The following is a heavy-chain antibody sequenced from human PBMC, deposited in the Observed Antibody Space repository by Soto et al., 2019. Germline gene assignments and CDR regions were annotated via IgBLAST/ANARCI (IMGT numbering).Heavy chain of an antibody. V-gene: IGHV4-61*01. CDR3: ARGGGGSFFWHFDL. CDR2: IYYSGST. J-gene: IGHJ5*02. D-gene: IGHD2-15*01. CDR1: DVSVSVTSYY. Sequence: SETLSLTCTVSDVSVSVTSYYWSWIRQPPGKGLEWIGYIYYSGSTNYNPSLKSRVTMSVDTSKNQFSLKLSSVTAADTAVYYCARGGGGSFFWHFDLWGQGTLVTVSS.